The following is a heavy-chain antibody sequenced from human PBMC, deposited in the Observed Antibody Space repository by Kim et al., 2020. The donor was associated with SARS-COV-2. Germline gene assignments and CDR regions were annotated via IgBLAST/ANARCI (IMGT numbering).Heavy chain of an antibody. CDR2: T. Sequence: TRYSPSFQGQVTISADKSISTAYLQWSSLKASDTAMYYCARRDGGSWMDVWGQGTTVTVSS. V-gene: IGHV5-51*01. D-gene: IGHD2-15*01. CDR3: ARRDGGSWMDV. J-gene: IGHJ6*02.